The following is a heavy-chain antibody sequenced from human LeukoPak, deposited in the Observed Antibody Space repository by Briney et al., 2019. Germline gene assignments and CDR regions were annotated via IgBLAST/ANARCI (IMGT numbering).Heavy chain of an antibody. Sequence: ASVRVSCKASGYTFTAYYMHWVRQAPGQGLEWMGWINPNSGGTNYAQKFQGRVTMTRDTSISTAYMELSRLRSDDTAVYYCARGYDYVLFPFHWGQGTLVTVSS. V-gene: IGHV1-2*02. CDR1: GYTFTAYY. D-gene: IGHD3-16*01. J-gene: IGHJ4*02. CDR3: ARGYDYVLFPFH. CDR2: INPNSGGT.